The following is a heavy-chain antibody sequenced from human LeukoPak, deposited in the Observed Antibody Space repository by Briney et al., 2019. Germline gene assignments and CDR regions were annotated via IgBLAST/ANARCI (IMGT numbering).Heavy chain of an antibody. V-gene: IGHV4-61*05. CDR3: ARHGTGTGYPLDY. J-gene: IGHJ4*02. Sequence: PSETLSLTCSLSGDSITTNSYWWGWIRQSPGKGLEWIAYGHYSGTTNYNPSLKSRVTISLDTSKNQFSLKLTSVSAADTAMYYCARHGTGTGYPLDYWGLGTLVTVSS. D-gene: IGHD3/OR15-3a*01. CDR1: GDSITTNSYW. CDR2: GHYSGTT.